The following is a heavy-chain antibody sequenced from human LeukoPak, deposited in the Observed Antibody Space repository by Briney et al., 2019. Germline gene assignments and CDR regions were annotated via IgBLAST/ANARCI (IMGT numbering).Heavy chain of an antibody. Sequence: SETLSLTCTVSGGSISSYYWSWIRQPAGKGLEWIGRIYTSGSTNYNPSLKSRVTMSVDTSKNQFSLKLSSVTAADTAVYYCARVIAVAGTSDRHYYYGMDVWGQGTTVTVSS. D-gene: IGHD6-19*01. CDR2: IYTSGST. CDR1: GGSISSYY. CDR3: ARVIAVAGTSDRHYYYGMDV. J-gene: IGHJ6*02. V-gene: IGHV4-4*07.